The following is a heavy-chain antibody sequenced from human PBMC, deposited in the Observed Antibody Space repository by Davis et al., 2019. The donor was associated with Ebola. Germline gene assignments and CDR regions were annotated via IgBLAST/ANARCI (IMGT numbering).Heavy chain of an antibody. J-gene: IGHJ4*02. CDR3: ARGPTVNGLDY. D-gene: IGHD4-11*01. CDR2: INHIGIT. Sequence: SETLSLTCAVYGGSFSGYYWSWIRQPPGKGLEWIGEINHIGITNYNPSLKSRVTISVDTSKNQFSLKLSSVTAAATAVYYCARGPTVNGLDYWGQGTLVTVSS. CDR1: GGSFSGYY. V-gene: IGHV4-34*01.